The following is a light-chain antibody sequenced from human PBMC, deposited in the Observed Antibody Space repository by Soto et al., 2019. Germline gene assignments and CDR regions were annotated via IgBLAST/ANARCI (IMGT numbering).Light chain of an antibody. Sequence: EIVVTQSPGTLSLSPVSRGTLSCRASQSVSSNFLAWYQQKPGQAPRLLIFDASTRATGIPDRFTGSGSGTDFTLTISRLEPEDFAVYYCQFYGDPPKTFGQGTKVDIK. CDR1: QSVSSNF. CDR2: DAS. CDR3: QFYGDPPKT. J-gene: IGKJ1*01. V-gene: IGKV3-20*01.